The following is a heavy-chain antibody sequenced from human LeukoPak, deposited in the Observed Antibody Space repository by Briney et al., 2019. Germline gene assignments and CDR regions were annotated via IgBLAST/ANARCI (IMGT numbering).Heavy chain of an antibody. CDR3: ARDYIAGTGLSPIDY. CDR2: ISYDGSNK. J-gene: IGHJ4*02. D-gene: IGHD6-13*01. Sequence: QPGGSLRLSCAASGFTFSSYGMHWVRQAPGKRLEWVAVISYDGSNKYYADSVKGRFTISRDNAKNSLYLQMNSLRAEDTAVYYCARDYIAGTGLSPIDYWGQGTLVTVSS. CDR1: GFTFSSYG. V-gene: IGHV3-30*03.